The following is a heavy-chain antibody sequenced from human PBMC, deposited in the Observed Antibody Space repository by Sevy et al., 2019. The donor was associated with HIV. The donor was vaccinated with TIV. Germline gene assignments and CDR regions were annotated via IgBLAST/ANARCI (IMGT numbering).Heavy chain of an antibody. Sequence: ASVKVSYKASGYTFTSYGISWVRQAPGQGLEWMGWLSAYNGNTNYAQKLQGRVTMTTDTSTSTAYMELRSLRSDDTAVYYCAVYYYDSSGYYYWFDPWAQGTLVTVSS. CDR3: AVYYYDSSGYYYWFDP. CDR1: GYTFTSYG. J-gene: IGHJ5*02. D-gene: IGHD3-22*01. CDR2: LSAYNGNT. V-gene: IGHV1-18*04.